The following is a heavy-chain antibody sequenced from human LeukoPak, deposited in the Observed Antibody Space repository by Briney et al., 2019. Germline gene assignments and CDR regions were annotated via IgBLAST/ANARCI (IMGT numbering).Heavy chain of an antibody. Sequence: SEPLSLTCAVYGGSFSGYYWSWIRQPPGKGLEWIGEINHSGSTNYNPSLKSRVTISVDTSKNQFSLKLSSVTAADTAVYYCARGGGYYYIDYWGQGTLVTVSS. CDR1: GGSFSGYY. J-gene: IGHJ4*02. V-gene: IGHV4-34*01. D-gene: IGHD3-22*01. CDR2: INHSGST. CDR3: ARGGGYYYIDY.